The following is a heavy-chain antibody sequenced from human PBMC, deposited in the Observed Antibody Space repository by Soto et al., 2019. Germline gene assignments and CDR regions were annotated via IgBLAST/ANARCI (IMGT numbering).Heavy chain of an antibody. Sequence: QVPLVQSGAEVKKPGASVKVSCKASGYTFTSYGISWVRQAPGQGLEWMGWISAYNGNTNYAQKLQGRVTMTTDTSTSTAYMELRSLRSDDTAVYYCARTISNPMVRGVLSPGDYWGQGTLVTVSS. J-gene: IGHJ4*02. CDR1: GYTFTSYG. D-gene: IGHD3-10*01. CDR2: ISAYNGNT. V-gene: IGHV1-18*01. CDR3: ARTISNPMVRGVLSPGDY.